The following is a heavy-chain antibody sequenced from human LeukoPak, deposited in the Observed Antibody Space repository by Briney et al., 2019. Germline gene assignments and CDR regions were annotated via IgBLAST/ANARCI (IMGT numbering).Heavy chain of an antibody. V-gene: IGHV1-69*05. D-gene: IGHD6-19*01. J-gene: IGHJ4*02. CDR1: GGTFSSYA. CDR3: ARGSVRDQWLAPYFDY. Sequence: SVKVSCKASGGTFSSYAISWVRQAPGQGLEWMLGVIPIFGTANYAQKFRVRVTSTTDESTSRAYMELSRLRSEDTAVYYCARGSVRDQWLAPYFDYWGQGPLVTVSS. CDR2: VIPIFGTA.